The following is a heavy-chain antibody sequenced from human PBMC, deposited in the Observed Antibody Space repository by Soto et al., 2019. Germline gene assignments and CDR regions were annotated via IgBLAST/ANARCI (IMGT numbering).Heavy chain of an antibody. J-gene: IGHJ6*02. CDR2: ISAAGDP. CDR3: ARSVGAWGGGTV. V-gene: IGHV3-13*05. D-gene: IGHD3-16*01. Sequence: EVQLVESGGGLVQPGGSLRLSCEASGFTFRNYDMHWVRQGTGKGLEWVSGISAAGDPDYADYVKGRFTISRESVRNSVSVKFICPRVGGVAVYCCARSVGAWGGGTVGSEGTAV. CDR1: GFTFRNYD.